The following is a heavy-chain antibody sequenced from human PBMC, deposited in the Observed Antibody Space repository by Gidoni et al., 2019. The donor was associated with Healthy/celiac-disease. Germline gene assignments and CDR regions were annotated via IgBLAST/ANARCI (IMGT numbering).Heavy chain of an antibody. CDR2: IDPSDSYT. Sequence: EVQLVQSGAEAKKPGESLRLSCKGSGYSFTSYWIRWVRQMPGKGLEWRGRIDPSDSYTNYSPSFQGHVTISADKSISTAYLQWSSLKASDTAMYYCARYRSSSDYYYYYGMDVWGQGTTVTVSS. CDR3: ARYRSSSDYYYYYGMDV. V-gene: IGHV5-10-1*03. J-gene: IGHJ6*02. CDR1: GYSFTSYW. D-gene: IGHD6-6*01.